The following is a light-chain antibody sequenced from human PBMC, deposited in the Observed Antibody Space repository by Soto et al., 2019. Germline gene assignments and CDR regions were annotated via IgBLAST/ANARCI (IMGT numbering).Light chain of an antibody. CDR2: WAS. V-gene: IGKV4-1*01. Sequence: DIVMTQSPDSLAVSLGERATINCKSSQSVLYSSNNKNYLAWYQQKAGQPPKLLIYWASTRESGVPDRFSGSGSGTDFTLTISSLQAEGVAVYYCQQYNGSPRTFGQGTKVEIK. CDR1: QSVLYSSNNKNY. J-gene: IGKJ1*01. CDR3: QQYNGSPRT.